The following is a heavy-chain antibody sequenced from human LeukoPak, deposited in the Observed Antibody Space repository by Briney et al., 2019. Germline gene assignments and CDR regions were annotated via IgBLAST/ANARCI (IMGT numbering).Heavy chain of an antibody. V-gene: IGHV3-43*02. J-gene: IGHJ6*02. Sequence: PGGSLRLSCAAPGFTFDDYAMHWVRQAPGKGLEWVSLISGDGGSTYYADSVKGRFTISRDNSKNSLYLQMNSLRTEDTALYYCAKDAPGYSSSWLYYYYGMDVWGQGTTVTVSS. CDR1: GFTFDDYA. CDR2: ISGDGGST. D-gene: IGHD6-13*01. CDR3: AKDAPGYSSSWLYYYYGMDV.